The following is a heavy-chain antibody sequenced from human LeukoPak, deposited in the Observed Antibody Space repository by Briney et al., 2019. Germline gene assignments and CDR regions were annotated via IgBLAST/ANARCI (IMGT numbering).Heavy chain of an antibody. J-gene: IGHJ6*02. D-gene: IGHD2-2*01. V-gene: IGHV1-2*02. CDR1: GYTFTGYY. CDR3: ARDLRGYCSSTSCSSGYYYGMDV. Sequence: GASVKVSCKASGYTFTGYYMHWVRQAPGQGLEWTGWINPNSGGTNYAQKFQGRVTMTRDTSTSTVYMELSSLRSEDTAVYYCARDLRGYCSSTSCSSGYYYGMDVWGQGTTVTVSS. CDR2: INPNSGGT.